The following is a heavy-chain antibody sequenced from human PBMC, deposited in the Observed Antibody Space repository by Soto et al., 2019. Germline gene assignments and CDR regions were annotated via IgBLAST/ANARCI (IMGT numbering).Heavy chain of an antibody. CDR1: GGSISSGGYY. CDR2: IYYSGST. CDR3: ASVLWGSSGYYAPFDY. Sequence: QVQLQESGPGLVKPSQTLSLTCTVSGGSISSGGYYWSWIRQHPGKGLEWIGYIYYSGSTYYNPSLKSRFTISVDTSKNQVSLKLSSVTAADTAVYYCASVLWGSSGYYAPFDYWGQGTLVTVSS. J-gene: IGHJ4*02. D-gene: IGHD3-22*01. V-gene: IGHV4-31*03.